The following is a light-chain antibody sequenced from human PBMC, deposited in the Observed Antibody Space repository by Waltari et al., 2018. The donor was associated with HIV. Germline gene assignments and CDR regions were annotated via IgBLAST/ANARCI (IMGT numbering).Light chain of an antibody. Sequence: SYEVTQPPSVAVSPGPTASITCSRYELGDQYTCWYQQKPGQSPLLVIYQDDKRPSGIPARFSASSSGHTATLTISGTLPMDEADYYCQAWGSTTSGVFGRGTKLTVL. CDR1: ELGDQY. J-gene: IGLJ2*01. CDR3: QAWGSTTSGV. V-gene: IGLV3-1*01. CDR2: QDD.